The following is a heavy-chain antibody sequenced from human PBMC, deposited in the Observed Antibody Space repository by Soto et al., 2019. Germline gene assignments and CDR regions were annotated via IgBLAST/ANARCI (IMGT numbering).Heavy chain of an antibody. CDR3: ARAQQVRGFDP. J-gene: IGHJ5*02. CDR2: MNPNSGNT. D-gene: IGHD6-13*01. V-gene: IGHV1-8*01. CDR1: GYCFTSYD. Sequence: QVQLVQYGAEVKKPGASVKVSCKASGYCFTSYDINWVRQATGQGLEWMGWMNPNSGNTGYGQKFQSRVTMTRNPSISTAYMERSSLRSEDTAVYYSARAQQVRGFDPCGQGTLVTVSS.